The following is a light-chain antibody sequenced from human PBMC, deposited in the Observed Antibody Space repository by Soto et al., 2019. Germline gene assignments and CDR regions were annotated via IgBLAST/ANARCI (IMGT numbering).Light chain of an antibody. J-gene: IGKJ1*01. CDR2: GAS. CDR1: QSVSSN. V-gene: IGKV3-15*01. Sequence: EIVMTQSPATLSVSPGERATLSCRASQSVSSNLAWYQQKPGQAPRLLIYGASTRATGIPARFSGSGSGTEFPLTISSLQSEDFAGDYCQQYNHWPPKWTVGQGTKVEIK. CDR3: QQYNHWPPKWT.